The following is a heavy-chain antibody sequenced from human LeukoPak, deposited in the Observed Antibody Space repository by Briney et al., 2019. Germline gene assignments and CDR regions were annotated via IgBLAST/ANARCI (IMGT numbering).Heavy chain of an antibody. CDR3: AKRFGELFLYDY. D-gene: IGHD3-10*01. Sequence: ETLSLTCTVSGGSISSYYWSWVRQAPGKGLEWVSAISGSGGSTYYADSVKGRFTISRDNSKNTLYLQMNSLRAEDTAVYYCAKRFGELFLYDYWGQGTLVTVSS. J-gene: IGHJ4*02. CDR2: ISGSGGST. CDR1: GGSISSYY. V-gene: IGHV3-23*01.